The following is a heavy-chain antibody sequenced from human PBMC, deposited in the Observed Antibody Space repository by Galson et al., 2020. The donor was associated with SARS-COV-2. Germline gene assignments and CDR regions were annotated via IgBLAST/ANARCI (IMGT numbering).Heavy chain of an antibody. J-gene: IGHJ6*02. CDR2: ISYDGSEK. CDR1: GFTFSYYG. D-gene: IGHD2-2*01. CDR3: VAGIVIVPAARYGLDV. V-gene: IGHV3-30*03. Sequence: TGGSLRLSCAASGFTFSYYGMHWVRQAPGKGLEWVALISYDGSEKYYADSVKGRFTISRDNSKDTLFLQMNSLRGEDTAVYYCVAGIVIVPAARYGLDVWGQGTTVTVSS.